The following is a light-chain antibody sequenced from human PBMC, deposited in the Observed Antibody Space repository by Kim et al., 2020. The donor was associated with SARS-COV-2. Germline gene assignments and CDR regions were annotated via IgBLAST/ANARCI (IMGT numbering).Light chain of an antibody. V-gene: IGLV1-47*01. CDR2: RNN. CDR1: SSNIGSNY. J-gene: IGLJ2*01. CDR3: AAWDDSLSGVL. Sequence: GQRVTISCSGSSSNIGSNYVYWYRQLPGTAPKVLIYRNNQRPSGVPDRFSGSKSGTSASLAISGLRSEDEADYYCAAWDDSLSGVLFGGGTQLTVL.